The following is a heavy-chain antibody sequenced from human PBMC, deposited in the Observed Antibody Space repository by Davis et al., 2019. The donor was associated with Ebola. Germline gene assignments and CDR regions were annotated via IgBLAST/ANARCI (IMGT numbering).Heavy chain of an antibody. J-gene: IGHJ6*04. V-gene: IGHV3-30-3*01. D-gene: IGHD1-26*01. CDR2: ISYDGSSK. CDR3: ATTALYYYYAMDV. CDR1: GFSFSSYD. Sequence: GGSLRLSCAASGFSFSSYDMHWVRQAPGKGLEWVAMISYDGSSKYYADSVEGRFTISRDNSKDTLYLQMISLKAEDTAVYYCATTALYYYYAMDVWGEGTSVTVSS.